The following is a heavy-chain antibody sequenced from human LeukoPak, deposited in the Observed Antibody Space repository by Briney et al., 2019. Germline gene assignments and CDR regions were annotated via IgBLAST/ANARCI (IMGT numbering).Heavy chain of an antibody. CDR3: VRLPGCSGGSCYRAFDI. CDR2: IYYSGST. D-gene: IGHD2-15*01. Sequence: PSETLSLTCTVSGGSISSYYWSWIRQPPGKGLEWIGYIYYSGSTNYNPSLKSRVTISVDTSKNQFSLKLSSVTAADTAVYYCVRLPGCSGGSCYRAFDIWGQGTKVTVSS. V-gene: IGHV4-59*08. J-gene: IGHJ3*02. CDR1: GGSISSYY.